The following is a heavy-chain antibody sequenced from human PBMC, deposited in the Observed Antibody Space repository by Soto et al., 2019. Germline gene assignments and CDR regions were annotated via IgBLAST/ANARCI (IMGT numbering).Heavy chain of an antibody. D-gene: IGHD1-26*01. Sequence: QVQLQQWGAGLLKPSETLSLTCAVNSESLSGYYWSWIRQSPGKGLEWIGEIDGSGNTNYSPSLRSRFAMSVDTSKNHFSLNLNSVSAADTAAYYCVGARGRLVGFDYWGQGTLVTVSS. CDR2: IDGSGNT. CDR3: VGARGRLVGFDY. CDR1: SESLSGYY. J-gene: IGHJ4*02. V-gene: IGHV4-34*01.